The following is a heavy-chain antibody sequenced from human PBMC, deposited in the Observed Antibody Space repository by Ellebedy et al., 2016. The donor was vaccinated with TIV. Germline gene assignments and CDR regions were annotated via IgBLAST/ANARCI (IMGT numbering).Heavy chain of an antibody. V-gene: IGHV3-66*01. J-gene: IGHJ5*02. D-gene: IGHD4-17*01. CDR1: GFTVSSSF. Sequence: GESLKISCAASGFTVSSSFMSWVRQAPGKGLEWVSVIYTDGGTNYTDSVLGRFDISRDSSNNTLYLQMNNLRADDTAVYYCARDPRGGGDYGDNWFDPWGQGTLVTVSS. CDR2: IYTDGGT. CDR3: ARDPRGGGDYGDNWFDP.